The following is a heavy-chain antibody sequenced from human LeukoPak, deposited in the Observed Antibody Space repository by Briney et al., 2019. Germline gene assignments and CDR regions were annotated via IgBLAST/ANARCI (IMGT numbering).Heavy chain of an antibody. V-gene: IGHV3-23*01. CDR3: AKTYSSSWYSAFDI. Sequence: PGGSLRLPCAASGFTFSSYAMSWVRQAPGKGLEWVSAISGSGGSTYYADSVKGRFTISRDNSENTLYLQMNSLRAEDTAVYYCAKTYSSSWYSAFDIWGQGTMVAVSS. CDR1: GFTFSSYA. D-gene: IGHD6-13*01. CDR2: ISGSGGST. J-gene: IGHJ3*02.